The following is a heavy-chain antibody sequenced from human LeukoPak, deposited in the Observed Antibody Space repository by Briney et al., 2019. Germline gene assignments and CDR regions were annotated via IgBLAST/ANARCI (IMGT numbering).Heavy chain of an antibody. D-gene: IGHD2-2*01. Sequence: GASVKVSCKASGYTFTSYGISWVRQAPGQGLEWMGWISAYNGNTNYAQKLQGRVTMTTDTSTSTAYMELRSLRSDDTAVYYCARDRYCSSTSCYRNFDYWGQGTLVTVSS. J-gene: IGHJ4*02. V-gene: IGHV1-18*01. CDR3: ARDRYCSSTSCYRNFDY. CDR1: GYTFTSYG. CDR2: ISAYNGNT.